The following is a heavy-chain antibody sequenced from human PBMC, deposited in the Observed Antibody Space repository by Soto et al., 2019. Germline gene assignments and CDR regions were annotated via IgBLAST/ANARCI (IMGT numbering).Heavy chain of an antibody. CDR2: ISGSGGST. CDR1: GFTFGSYA. J-gene: IGHJ4*02. V-gene: IGHV3-23*01. Sequence: PGGSLRLSWAASGFTFGSYAMSWIRQAPGKGLEWVSAISGSGGSTYYADSVKGRFTISRDNSKNTLYLQMNSLRAEDTAVYYCAKVYARVAARSLFDYWGQGTLVTVSS. D-gene: IGHD6-6*01. CDR3: AKVYARVAARSLFDY.